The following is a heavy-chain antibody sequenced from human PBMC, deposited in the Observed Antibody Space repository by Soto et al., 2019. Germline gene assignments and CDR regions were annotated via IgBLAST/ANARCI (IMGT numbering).Heavy chain of an antibody. J-gene: IGHJ6*02. CDR2: ISSSSSTI. CDR1: GFTFSSYS. Sequence: GGSLRLSCAASGFTFSSYSMNWVRQAPGKGLEWVSYISSSSSTIYYADSVKGRFTISRDNSRNTLYLQMNSLRGEDTAVYYCARGDPYYGMDVWGQGTTVTVSS. V-gene: IGHV3-48*01. CDR3: ARGDPYYGMDV.